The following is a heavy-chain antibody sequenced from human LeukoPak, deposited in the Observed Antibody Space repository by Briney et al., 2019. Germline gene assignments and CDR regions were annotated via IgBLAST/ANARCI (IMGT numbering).Heavy chain of an antibody. CDR2: IYDSGST. Sequence: PSETLSLTCTVSGGSIRSSYYYWGWIRQPPGKGLEWIGSIYDSGSTYYNPSLKSRVTISVDTSKNQFSLKLNSVTAADTAVYYCARGSDWHDAFDIWGQGTMVTVSS. D-gene: IGHD3-9*01. CDR1: GGSIRSSYYY. V-gene: IGHV4-39*01. J-gene: IGHJ3*02. CDR3: ARGSDWHDAFDI.